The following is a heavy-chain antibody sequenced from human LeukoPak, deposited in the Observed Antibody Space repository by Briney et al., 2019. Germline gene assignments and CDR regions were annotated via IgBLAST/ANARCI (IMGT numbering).Heavy chain of an antibody. D-gene: IGHD3-16*02. CDR3: AREEGGLRLGEFSSGFDS. V-gene: IGHV3-30*01. CDR1: GFTFSTYA. CDR2: MSDDGGRR. J-gene: IGHJ4*02. Sequence: PGGSLRLSCAASGFTFSTYAMHWVRQAPGKGLEWVAVMSDDGGRRYYADSVKGRFTISRDNSRDTLDLLMNSLKTEDTAVYYCAREEGGLRLGEFSSGFDSWGQGTLVTVSS.